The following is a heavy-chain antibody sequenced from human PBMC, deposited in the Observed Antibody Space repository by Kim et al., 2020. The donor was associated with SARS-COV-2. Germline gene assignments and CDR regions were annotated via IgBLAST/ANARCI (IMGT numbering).Heavy chain of an antibody. CDR1: GFTFSSYA. D-gene: IGHD6-25*01. CDR2: ISYDGSNK. Sequence: GGSLRLSCAASGFTFSSYAMHWVRQAPGKGLEWVAVISYDGSNKYYADSVKGRFTISRDNSKNTLYLQMNSLRAEDTAVYYCARDLGRLHSSYSLFDYWGQGTLVTVSS. CDR3: ARDLGRLHSSYSLFDY. J-gene: IGHJ4*02. V-gene: IGHV3-30*04.